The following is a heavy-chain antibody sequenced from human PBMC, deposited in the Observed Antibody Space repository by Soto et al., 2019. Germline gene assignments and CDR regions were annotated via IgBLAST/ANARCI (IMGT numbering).Heavy chain of an antibody. CDR3: ARGTRSQSFIVVVPAANGDFDY. Sequence: PSETLSLTCAVYGGSFSGYYWSWIRQPPGKGLEWIGEINHSGSTNYNPSLKSRVTISVDTSKNQFSLKLSSVTAADTSVYYCARGTRSQSFIVVVPAANGDFDYWGQGTLVTVSA. CDR2: INHSGST. D-gene: IGHD2-2*01. CDR1: GGSFSGYY. J-gene: IGHJ4*02. V-gene: IGHV4-34*01.